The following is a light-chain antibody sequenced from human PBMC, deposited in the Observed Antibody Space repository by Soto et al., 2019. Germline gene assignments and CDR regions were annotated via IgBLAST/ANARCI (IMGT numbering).Light chain of an antibody. V-gene: IGKV3-11*01. Sequence: EIVLTQSPATLSLSPGDRATLSCRASQSVRYYVAWYQQKPGQPPSLLIHDASNRATGIPARFSGSGSGTDFTLTISSLEPEDFAVYYCQQRSNWPPTFGPGTKVDIK. CDR1: QSVRYY. CDR3: QQRSNWPPT. CDR2: DAS. J-gene: IGKJ3*01.